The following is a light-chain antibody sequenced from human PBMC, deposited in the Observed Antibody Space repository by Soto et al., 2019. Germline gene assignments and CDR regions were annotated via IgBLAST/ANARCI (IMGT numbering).Light chain of an antibody. CDR3: QTWDTGILV. CDR1: SGHSNYA. CDR2: LYSDGTH. Sequence: QPVLTESPSASASLGASVKVTCTLSSGHSNYAIAWHQQQPEKGPRYLMKLYSDGTHTRGDGIPDRFSGSSSGAERYLTISSLQSEDEADYYCQTWDTGILVFGGGTKLTVL. J-gene: IGLJ2*01. V-gene: IGLV4-69*01.